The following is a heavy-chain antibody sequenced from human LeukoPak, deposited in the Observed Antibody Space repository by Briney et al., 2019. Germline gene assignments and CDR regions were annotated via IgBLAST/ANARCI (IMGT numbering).Heavy chain of an antibody. V-gene: IGHV3-7*01. J-gene: IGHJ4*02. CDR2: IKQDGSEK. Sequence: GGSLRLSCAASGFTFSSYWMSWVRQAPGKGLEWVANIKQDGSEKYYVDSVKGRFTISRDNAKNSLYLQMNSLRAEDTAVYYCARVYRRIAVAAFDYWGQGTLVTVSS. D-gene: IGHD6-19*01. CDR1: GFTFSSYW. CDR3: ARVYRRIAVAAFDY.